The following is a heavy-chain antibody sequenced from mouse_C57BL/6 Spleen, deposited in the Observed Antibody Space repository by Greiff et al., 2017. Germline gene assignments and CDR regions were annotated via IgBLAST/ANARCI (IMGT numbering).Heavy chain of an antibody. D-gene: IGHD3-2*02. Sequence: EVQLQQSGAELVRPGASVKLSCTASGFNIKDDYMHWVKQRPEQGLEWIGWIDPENGDTEYASKFQGKATITADTSSNTAYLQLSSLTSEDTAVYYCTTSSSGRFDYWGQGTTLTVSS. J-gene: IGHJ2*01. CDR1: GFNIKDDY. V-gene: IGHV14-4*01. CDR3: TTSSSGRFDY. CDR2: IDPENGDT.